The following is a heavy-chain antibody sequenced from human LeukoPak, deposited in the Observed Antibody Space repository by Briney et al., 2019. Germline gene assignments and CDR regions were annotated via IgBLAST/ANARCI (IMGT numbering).Heavy chain of an antibody. D-gene: IGHD3-22*01. J-gene: IGHJ4*02. CDR3: ARDPLDYYDSSGYYSD. V-gene: IGHV3-53*01. CDR2: IYSGGST. Sequence: GGSLRLSCAASGFTVSSNYMSWVRQAPAKGLEWVSVIYSGGSTYYADSVKGRFTISRDNSKNTLYLQMNSLRAEDTAVYYCARDPLDYYDSSGYYSDWGQGTLVTVSS. CDR1: GFTVSSNY.